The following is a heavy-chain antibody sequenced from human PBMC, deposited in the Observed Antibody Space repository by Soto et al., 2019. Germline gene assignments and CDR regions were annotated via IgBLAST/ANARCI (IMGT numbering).Heavy chain of an antibody. CDR1: GGTFSSYT. J-gene: IGHJ4*02. CDR2: IIPILGIA. D-gene: IGHD6-19*01. Sequence: QVQLVQSGAEVKKPGSSVKVSCKASGGTFSSYTISWVRQAPGQGLEWMGRIIPILGIANYAQKLQGRVTITADKSTSTAYMELSSLRSEDTAVYYCARDAESSGWYSKGEEYFDYWGQGTLVTVSS. V-gene: IGHV1-69*08. CDR3: ARDAESSGWYSKGEEYFDY.